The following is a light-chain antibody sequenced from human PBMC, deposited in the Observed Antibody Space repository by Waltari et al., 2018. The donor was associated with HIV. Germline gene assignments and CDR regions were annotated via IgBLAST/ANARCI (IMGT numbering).Light chain of an antibody. CDR3: AAWDDTLSGQGV. J-gene: IGLJ2*01. Sequence: QSVLTQSPSASGTPGQRVTISCSGSTSNIGSNYVYWYQQLPETAPKLLIYRDNQRPSGVPDRFSGSKSGTSASLAINGLRSEDEADYYCAAWDDTLSGQGVFGGGTKLTVL. CDR2: RDN. V-gene: IGLV1-47*01. CDR1: TSNIGSNY.